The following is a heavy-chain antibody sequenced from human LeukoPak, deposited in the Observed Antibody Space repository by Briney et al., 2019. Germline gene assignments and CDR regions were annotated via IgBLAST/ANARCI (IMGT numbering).Heavy chain of an antibody. CDR3: ARRGTNSAWYSSSWYSGWFDP. Sequence: GGSLRLSCAASGFTFSSYAMSWVRQAPGKGLEWVSAISGSGGSTYYADSVKGRFTISRDNSKNTLYLQMNSLRAEDTAVYYCARRGTNSAWYSSSWYSGWFDPWGQGTLVTVSS. V-gene: IGHV3-23*01. CDR2: ISGSGGST. J-gene: IGHJ5*02. CDR1: GFTFSSYA. D-gene: IGHD6-13*01.